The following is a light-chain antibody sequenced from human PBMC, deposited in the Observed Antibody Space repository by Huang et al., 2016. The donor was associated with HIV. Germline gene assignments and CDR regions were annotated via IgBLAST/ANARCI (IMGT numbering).Light chain of an antibody. CDR2: DAS. Sequence: IVLTQSPATLSLSPGERATLSFRASQSVSSYLAWYQQKPGQAPRLRIYDASNRATGIPARFSGSGSGTDFTLTISSLEPEDFAVYFCQQRSNWPSFGQGTKVGIK. J-gene: IGKJ1*01. CDR3: QQRSNWPS. V-gene: IGKV3-11*01. CDR1: QSVSSY.